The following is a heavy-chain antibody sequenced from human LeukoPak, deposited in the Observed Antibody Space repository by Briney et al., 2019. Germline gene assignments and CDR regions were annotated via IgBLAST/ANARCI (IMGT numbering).Heavy chain of an antibody. CDR3: ATLMRGPTGYSGYGGEDY. J-gene: IGHJ4*02. D-gene: IGHD5-12*01. Sequence: GGSLRLSCAASGFTFSNYAMTWVRQAQGKGLQWVSAITGSGGTTYYADSVKGRFAISRDNSKNTLYLQMNSLRAEDTAVYYCATLMRGPTGYSGYGGEDYWGQGTVVTVSS. CDR1: GFTFSNYA. V-gene: IGHV3-23*01. CDR2: ITGSGGTT.